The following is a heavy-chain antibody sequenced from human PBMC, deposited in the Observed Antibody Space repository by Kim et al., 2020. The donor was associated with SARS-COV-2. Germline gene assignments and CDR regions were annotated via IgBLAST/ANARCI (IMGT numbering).Heavy chain of an antibody. CDR2: ISYDGSNK. CDR3: AKGGEVVAATPYYYGRD. D-gene: IGHD2-15*01. CDR1: GFTFSSYG. V-gene: IGHV3-30*18. J-gene: IGHJ6*01. Sequence: GGSLRLSCAASGFTFSSYGMHWVRQAPGKGLEWVAVISYDGSNKYYADSVKGRFTISRDNSKNTLYLQMNSLRAEDTAVYYCAKGGEVVAATPYYYGRD.